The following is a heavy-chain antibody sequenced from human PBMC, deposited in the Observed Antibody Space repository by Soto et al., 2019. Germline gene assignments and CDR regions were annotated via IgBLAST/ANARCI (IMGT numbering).Heavy chain of an antibody. CDR1: GYSFTDYH. V-gene: IGHV1-2*04. D-gene: IGHD2-8*01. CDR3: ARGDSTDCSNGVCSFFYHHDIAV. Sequence: GASVKVSCKASGYSFTDYHIHWVRQAPGQGLEWLGRINPKSGGTSTAQKFQGWVTMTTDTSISTASMELTRLTSDDTAIYYCARGDSTDCSNGVCSFFYHHDIAVWGQGTTVTVSS. J-gene: IGHJ6*02. CDR2: INPKSGGT.